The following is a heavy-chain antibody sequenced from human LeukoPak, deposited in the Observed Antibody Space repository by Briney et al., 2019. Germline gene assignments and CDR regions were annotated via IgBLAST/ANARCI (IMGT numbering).Heavy chain of an antibody. CDR1: GFTFSNAW. CDR2: IKRKTEGGAT. CDR3: TTGNFGPY. D-gene: IGHD3-10*01. J-gene: IGHJ4*02. V-gene: IGHV3-15*07. Sequence: KAGGSLRLSCAASGFTFSNAWMNWVRQAPGKGLEWVGRIKRKTEGGATDYAGPVKGRFTISRDDSKNTQFLHVNSLKTEDTAVYYCTTGNFGPYWGQGTLVTVSS.